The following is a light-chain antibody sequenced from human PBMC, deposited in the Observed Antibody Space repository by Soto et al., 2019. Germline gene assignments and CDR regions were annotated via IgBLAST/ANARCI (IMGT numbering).Light chain of an antibody. J-gene: IGLJ7*01. CDR2: RNN. Sequence: QSVLTQPPSASGTPGQKVTISCSGSSSNIGSNYVFWYQQLPGTAPKLLMFRNNKRPSGVPDRFSGSKSGTLASLAISGLRSEDEANYYCAAWDGSLRGPVFGGGTQLTVL. V-gene: IGLV1-47*01. CDR3: AAWDGSLRGPV. CDR1: SSNIGSNY.